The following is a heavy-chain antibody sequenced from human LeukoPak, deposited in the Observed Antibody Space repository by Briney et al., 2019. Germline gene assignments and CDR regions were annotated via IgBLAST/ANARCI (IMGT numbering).Heavy chain of an antibody. CDR1: GFTFSSYN. CDR3: AASFSSSPGPFDY. D-gene: IGHD6-13*01. CDR2: ISSSSSTI. Sequence: GGSLRLSCAASGFTFSSYNTNWVRQAPGKGLEWVSYISSSSSTIYYADSVKGRFTISRDNSKNTLYLQMNSLRAEDTAVYYCAASFSSSPGPFDYWGQGTLVTVSS. J-gene: IGHJ4*02. V-gene: IGHV3-48*01.